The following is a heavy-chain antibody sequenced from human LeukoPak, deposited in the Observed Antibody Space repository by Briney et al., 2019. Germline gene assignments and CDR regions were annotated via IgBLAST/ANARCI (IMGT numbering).Heavy chain of an antibody. D-gene: IGHD2-21*02. CDR1: GYTFTSYY. CDR3: ATSAYCGGDCYSDY. J-gene: IGHJ4*02. CDR2: INPSGGST. Sequence: ASVKVSCKASGYTFTSYYMHWVRQAPGQGLEWMGIINPSGGSTSYAQKFQGRVTMTRDTSISTAYMELSRLRSDDTAVYYCATSAYCGGDCYSDYWGQGTLVTVSS. V-gene: IGHV1-46*01.